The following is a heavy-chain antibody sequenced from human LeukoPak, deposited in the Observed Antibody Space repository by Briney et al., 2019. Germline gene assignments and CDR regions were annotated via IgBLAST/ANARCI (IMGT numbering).Heavy chain of an antibody. CDR3: AREHIVVPEGYFDL. CDR2: IYYSGST. CDR1: GGSISSYY. D-gene: IGHD2-21*01. V-gene: IGHV4-59*01. J-gene: IGHJ2*01. Sequence: SETLSLTCTVSGGSISSYYWSWIRQPPGKGLEWIGYIYYSGSTNYNPSLRSRVTISVDTSKNQFSLKLSSVTAADTAVYYCAREHIVVPEGYFDLWGRGTLVTVSS.